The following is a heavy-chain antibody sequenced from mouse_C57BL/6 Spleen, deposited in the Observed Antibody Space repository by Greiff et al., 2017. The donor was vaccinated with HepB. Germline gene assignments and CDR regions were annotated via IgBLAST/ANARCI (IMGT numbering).Heavy chain of an antibody. D-gene: IGHD2-4*01. J-gene: IGHJ2*01. CDR3: ARAGDYDYFDY. CDR2: IDPSDSYT. CDR1: GYTFTSYW. Sequence: QVQLQQSGAELVMPGASVKLSCKASGYTFTSYWMHWVKQRPGQGLEWIGEIDPSDSYTNYNQKFKGKSTLTVDKSSSTAYMQLSSLTSEDSAVYYCARAGDYDYFDYRGQGTTLTVSS. V-gene: IGHV1-69*01.